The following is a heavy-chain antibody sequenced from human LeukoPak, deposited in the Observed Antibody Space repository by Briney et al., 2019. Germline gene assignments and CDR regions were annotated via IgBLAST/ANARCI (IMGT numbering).Heavy chain of an antibody. V-gene: IGHV3-11*01. D-gene: IGHD1-7*01. CDR2: ISSSGSTI. Sequence: KSGGSLRLSCAASGFTFSDYYMSWIRQATGKGLEWVSYISSSGSTIYYADSVKGRFTISRDNAKNSLYLQMNSLRAEDTAVYYCARASPPKGLTGTLFSDYWGQGTLVTVSS. CDR1: GFTFSDYY. J-gene: IGHJ4*02. CDR3: ARASPPKGLTGTLFSDY.